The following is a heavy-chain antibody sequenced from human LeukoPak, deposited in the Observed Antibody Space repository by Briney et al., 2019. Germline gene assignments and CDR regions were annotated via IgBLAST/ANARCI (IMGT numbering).Heavy chain of an antibody. J-gene: IGHJ4*02. CDR1: GYTFTGYY. D-gene: IGHD5-18*01. V-gene: IGHV1-2*02. Sequence: GASVKVSCKASGYTFTGYYMHWVRQAPGQGLEWMGWINPNSGGTNYAQKFQGRVTMTRDTSISTAYMELSRLRSDDTAVYYCARDSDTAEPGVFDYWGQGTLVTVSS. CDR3: ARDSDTAEPGVFDY. CDR2: INPNSGGT.